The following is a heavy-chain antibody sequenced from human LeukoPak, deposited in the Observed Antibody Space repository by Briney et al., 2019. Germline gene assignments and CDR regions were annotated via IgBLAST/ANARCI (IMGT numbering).Heavy chain of an antibody. Sequence: GGSLRLSCAASGFTFSNYEMNWVRQTPGKGLEWVSYISSSGSTIYYADSVKGRFTISRDNAKNSLYLQMNSLRAEDTAVYYCARLWVERRGGDWFDPWGQGTLVTVSS. CDR1: GFTFSNYE. J-gene: IGHJ5*02. V-gene: IGHV3-48*03. D-gene: IGHD1-1*01. CDR2: ISSSGSTI. CDR3: ARLWVERRGGDWFDP.